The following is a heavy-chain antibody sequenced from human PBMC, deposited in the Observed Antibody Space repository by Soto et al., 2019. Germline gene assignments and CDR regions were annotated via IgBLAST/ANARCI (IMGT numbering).Heavy chain of an antibody. CDR3: ASDMSTT. CDR2: MNPNSGHT. V-gene: IGHV1-8*01. CDR1: GYTFTSHD. Sequence: QVQLVQSGAEVKKPGASVKVSCKASGYTFTSHDINWMRQTTGQGLEWMGWMNPNSGHTNSAQKXQXRXXMTRDTSINTAYMELTNLRSEDPAIYYCASDMSTTWGQGTLVTVSS. J-gene: IGHJ5*02. D-gene: IGHD2-2*01.